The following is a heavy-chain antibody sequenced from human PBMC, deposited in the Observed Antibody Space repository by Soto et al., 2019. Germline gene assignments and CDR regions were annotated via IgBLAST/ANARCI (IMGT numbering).Heavy chain of an antibody. V-gene: IGHV3-53*04. J-gene: IGHJ4*02. D-gene: IGHD3-10*02. CDR3: ARGSLRSRRRQEGIYXY. CDR2: IYSGGST. Sequence: PGGSLRLSCATSGFSFGSYWMTWIRQAPGKGLEWVSVIYSGGSTYYADSVKGRFTISRHNSKNTLYLQMNSLRAEDTAVYYCARGSLRSRRRQEGIYXYWGQGTLVTVSS. CDR1: GFSFGSYW.